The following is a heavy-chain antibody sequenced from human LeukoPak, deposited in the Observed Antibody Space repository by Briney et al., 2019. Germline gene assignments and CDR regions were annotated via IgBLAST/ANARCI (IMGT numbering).Heavy chain of an antibody. CDR1: GGSFSGYY. CDR3: ARAGAVLRFLVWFPYFVFDY. J-gene: IGHJ4*02. D-gene: IGHD3-3*01. V-gene: IGHV4-34*01. Sequence: SETLSLTCAVYGGSFSGYYWSWIRQPPGKGLEWIGEINHSGSTNYNPSLKSRVTISVDTSKNQFSLKLSSVTAADTAVYYCARAGAVLRFLVWFPYFVFDYWGQGTLVTVSS. CDR2: INHSGST.